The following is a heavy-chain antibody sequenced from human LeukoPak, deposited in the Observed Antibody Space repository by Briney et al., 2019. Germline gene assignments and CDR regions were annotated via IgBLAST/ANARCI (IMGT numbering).Heavy chain of an antibody. CDR1: GGTFSSYA. D-gene: IGHD2-21*01. V-gene: IGHV1-69*01. Sequence: ASVKVSCKASGGTFSSYAISWVRQAPGQGLEWMGGIIPIFGTANYAQKFQGRVTITADESTSTAYVELSSLRSEDTAVYYCASCGGDCYGAGSYYYYMDVWGKGTTVTVSS. CDR3: ASCGGDCYGAGSYYYYMDV. CDR2: IIPIFGTA. J-gene: IGHJ6*03.